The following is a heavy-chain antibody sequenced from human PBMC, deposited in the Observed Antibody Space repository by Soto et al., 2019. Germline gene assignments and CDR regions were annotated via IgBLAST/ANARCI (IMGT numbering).Heavy chain of an antibody. CDR3: ARTGTVYYYGMDV. D-gene: IGHD1-7*01. Sequence: PSETLSLTCAVSGGSVGSGGYSWSWIRQPPGKGLEWIGYIYHSGSTYYNPSLKSRVTISVDRSKNQFSLKLSSVTAADTAVYYCARTGTVYYYGMDVWGQGTTVTVSS. V-gene: IGHV4-30-2*01. CDR1: GGSVGSGGYS. J-gene: IGHJ6*02. CDR2: IYHSGST.